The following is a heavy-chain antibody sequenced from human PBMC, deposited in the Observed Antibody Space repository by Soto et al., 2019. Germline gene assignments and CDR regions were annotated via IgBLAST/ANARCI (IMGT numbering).Heavy chain of an antibody. D-gene: IGHD6-19*01. CDR1: GFSFSNYW. CDR3: ARVAYDHGWIFDY. CDR2: IKLDGSEN. J-gene: IGHJ4*01. Sequence: GGSVRLSFSASGFSFSNYWMIWFRRAPGEVRDXVANIKLDGSENLYVDSVKGRFTLSRDNAKNSLQVRMSSLRDEDTAIYFCARVAYDHGWIFDYLGLGTLVTVSS. V-gene: IGHV3-7*01.